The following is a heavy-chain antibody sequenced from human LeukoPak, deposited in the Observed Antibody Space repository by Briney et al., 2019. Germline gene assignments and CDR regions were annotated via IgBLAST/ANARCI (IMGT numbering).Heavy chain of an antibody. Sequence: PGVSLRLSCAASGFTFSSYEMNWVRQAPGKGLEWVSYISSSGSTIYYADSVEGRFAISRDNAKNSLYLQMNSLRAEDTAVYYCARALGADFDYWGQGTLVTVSA. J-gene: IGHJ4*02. CDR3: ARALGADFDY. CDR2: ISSSGSTI. V-gene: IGHV3-48*03. D-gene: IGHD1-26*01. CDR1: GFTFSSYE.